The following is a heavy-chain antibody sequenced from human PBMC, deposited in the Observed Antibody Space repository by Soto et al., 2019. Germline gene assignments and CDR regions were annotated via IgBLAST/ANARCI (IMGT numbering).Heavy chain of an antibody. Sequence: SETLSLTCTVSGGSIRSGGYYWSWVRQNPRRGLEWIGNIYYSGNTYYNPSLKSRLTISVDTSKNQFSLNLSSVTAADTAVYYCARDRLMATAGTARHYFGLDVWGQGTTVTVFS. V-gene: IGHV4-31*03. CDR3: ARDRLMATAGTARHYFGLDV. CDR1: GGSIRSGGYY. CDR2: IYYSGNT. D-gene: IGHD5-18*01. J-gene: IGHJ6*02.